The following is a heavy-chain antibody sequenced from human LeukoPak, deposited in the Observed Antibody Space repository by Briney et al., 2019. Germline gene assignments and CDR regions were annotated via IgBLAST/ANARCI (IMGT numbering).Heavy chain of an antibody. CDR2: INAGNGNT. V-gene: IGHV1-3*03. Sequence: ASVKVSCKASGYTFTSYAMHWVRQAPGQRLEWMGWINAGNGNTKYSQEFQGRVTITRDTSASTAYMELSSLRSEDMAVYYCARGRYSGYDQDYYMDVWGKGTTVTVSS. D-gene: IGHD5-12*01. CDR3: ARGRYSGYDQDYYMDV. CDR1: GYTFTSYA. J-gene: IGHJ6*03.